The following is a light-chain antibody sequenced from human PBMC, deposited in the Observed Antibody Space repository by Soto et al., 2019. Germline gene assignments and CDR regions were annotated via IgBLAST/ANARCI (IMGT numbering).Light chain of an antibody. CDR2: AAS. CDR1: QSISNY. CDR3: QQRHMWPIT. J-gene: IGKJ5*01. Sequence: IQMTQPPSSLSASVGDRVTITCRARQSISNYLNWYQHKPGKAPAVLIHAASSLQSGVPSRFSGSCSGTDFFLTISSLEPEHSAVYYCQQRHMWPITFGQGTPLDIK. V-gene: IGKV1-39*01.